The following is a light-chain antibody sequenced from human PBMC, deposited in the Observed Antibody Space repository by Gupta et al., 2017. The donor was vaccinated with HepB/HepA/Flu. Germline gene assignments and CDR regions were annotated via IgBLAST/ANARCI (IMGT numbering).Light chain of an antibody. V-gene: IGKV1-5*03. CDR2: RAS. J-gene: IGKJ2*01. CDR3: QQDNNYPYT. Sequence: DIQMTHSPSTLSASVGDRVTITCRASQSSSSWLAWYQQKPGKAPKLLIYRASTLESGVPSRFSGSGSGTEFTLTISSLQPDDFATYYCQQDNNYPYTFGQGTKLEIK. CDR1: QSSSSW.